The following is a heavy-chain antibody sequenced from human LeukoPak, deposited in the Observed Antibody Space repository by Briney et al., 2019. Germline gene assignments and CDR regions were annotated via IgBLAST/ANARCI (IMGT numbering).Heavy chain of an antibody. CDR2: MNPNSGIT. CDR1: GYSFTNYD. D-gene: IGHD6-13*01. J-gene: IGHJ6*03. Sequence: ASVKVSCKASGYSFTNYDINWVRQATGQGLEWMGWMNPNSGITAYAQKFQGRVTITRNTSISTAYMELSSLRFDDTAVYYCARGATAGRFSLRPTGAYYMDVWGKGTTVTVSS. CDR3: ARGATAGRFSLRPTGAYYMDV. V-gene: IGHV1-8*03.